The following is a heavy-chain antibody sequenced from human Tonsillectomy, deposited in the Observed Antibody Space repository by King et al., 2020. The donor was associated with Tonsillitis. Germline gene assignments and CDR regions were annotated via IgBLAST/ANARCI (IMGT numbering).Heavy chain of an antibody. V-gene: IGHV3-30*18. J-gene: IGHJ4*02. D-gene: IGHD3-9*01. CDR2: ISYDGSNK. CDR1: GFTFSSYG. CDR3: AKAPAVRYFDWLSPDY. Sequence: VQLVESGGGVVQPGRSLRLSCAATGFTFSSYGMHWVRQAPGKGLEWLAVISYDGSNKYYADSVKGRFTISRDNSQNTLYLQMNSLGAEDTAVYYCAKAPAVRYFDWLSPDYWGQGTLVTVSS.